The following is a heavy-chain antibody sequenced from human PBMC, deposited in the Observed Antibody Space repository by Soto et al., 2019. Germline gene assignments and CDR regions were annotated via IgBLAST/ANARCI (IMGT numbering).Heavy chain of an antibody. Sequence: EVQLVESGGGLVKPGGSLRLSCAASGFTFSNYSMNWVRQAPGKGLEWVSSISTSSDYIYYADSVKGRFTISRDNAKNSLYLQMNSLRAEDTAVYYCANHEAADTFSDYYGMYVWGQGTTVTVSS. V-gene: IGHV3-21*01. D-gene: IGHD6-13*01. J-gene: IGHJ6*02. CDR1: GFTFSNYS. CDR3: ANHEAADTFSDYYGMYV. CDR2: ISTSSDYI.